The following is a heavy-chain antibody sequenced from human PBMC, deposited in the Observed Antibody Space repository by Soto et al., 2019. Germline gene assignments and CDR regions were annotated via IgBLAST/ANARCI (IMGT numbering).Heavy chain of an antibody. CDR1: GYSFTSYW. CDR3: ARQNSGYDYYDSSTLGY. D-gene: IGHD3-22*01. J-gene: IGHJ4*02. V-gene: IGHV5-51*01. CDR2: IYPGDSDT. Sequence: PGESLKISCKGSGYSFTSYWIGWVRQMPGKGLEWMGIIYPGDSDTRYSPSFQGQVTISADKSISTAYLQWSSLKASDTAMYYCARQNSGYDYYDSSTLGYWGQGTLVTVSS.